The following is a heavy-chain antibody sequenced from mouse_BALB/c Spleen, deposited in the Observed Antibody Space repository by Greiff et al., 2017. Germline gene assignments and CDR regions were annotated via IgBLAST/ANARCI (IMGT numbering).Heavy chain of an antibody. CDR1: GYTFTSYW. V-gene: IGHV1-69*02. CDR3: ARGGPVFIDY. J-gene: IGHJ2*01. Sequence: VQLQQPGAELVKPGASVKLSCKASGYTFTSYWMHWVKQRPGQGLEWIGEIDPSDSYTNYNQKFKGKATLTVDKSSSTAYMQLSSLTSEDSAVYYCARGGPVFIDYWGQGTTLTVSS. D-gene: IGHD3-3*01. CDR2: IDPSDSYT.